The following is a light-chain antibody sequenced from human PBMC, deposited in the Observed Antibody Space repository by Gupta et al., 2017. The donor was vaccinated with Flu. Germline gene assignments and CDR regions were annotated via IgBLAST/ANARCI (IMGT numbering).Light chain of an antibody. CDR3: SSGTSSTTLV. J-gene: IGLJ2*01. CDR2: DVS. V-gene: IGLV2-14*04. Sequence: ITSSCTGTSSDIGSCNYVSWHQQHPGKAHNLLIYDVSKRAAGIASRFSGSKSGDTASLTISGRQEEDEADYYCSSGTSSTTLVFGGGTKLTVL. CDR1: SSDIGSCNY.